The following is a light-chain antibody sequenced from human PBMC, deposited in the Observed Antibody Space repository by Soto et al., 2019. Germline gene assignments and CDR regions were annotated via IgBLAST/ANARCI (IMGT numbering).Light chain of an antibody. CDR3: GADHGSGSNPPVV. CDR1: SGYSNYK. J-gene: IGLJ2*01. CDR2: VGTGGIVG. Sequence: QAVVTQPPSASASLGASVTLTCTLSSGYSNYKVDWYQQRPGKGPRFVMRVGTGGIVGSKGDGIPDRFSVLGSGLNRYLTIKNIQEEDESDYHCGADHGSGSNPPVVFSGGTQLTV. V-gene: IGLV9-49*01.